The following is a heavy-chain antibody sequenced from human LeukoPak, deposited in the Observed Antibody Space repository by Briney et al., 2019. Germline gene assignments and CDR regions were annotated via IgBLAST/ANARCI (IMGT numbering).Heavy chain of an antibody. CDR2: INSDGSST. CDR1: GFTLSSYW. CDR3: ARVKEVLLWFLDGMDV. Sequence: PGGSLRLSCAASGFTLSSYWMHWARQAPGKGLVWVSRINSDGSSTSYADSVKGRFTISRDNAKNTLYLQMNSLRAEDTAVYYCARVKEVLLWFLDGMDVWGQGTTVTVSS. D-gene: IGHD3-10*01. J-gene: IGHJ6*02. V-gene: IGHV3-74*01.